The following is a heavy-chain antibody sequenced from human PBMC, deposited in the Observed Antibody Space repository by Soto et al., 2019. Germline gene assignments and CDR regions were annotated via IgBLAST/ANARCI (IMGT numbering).Heavy chain of an antibody. CDR1: GYTFTASY. J-gene: IGHJ3*02. D-gene: IGHD1-26*01. CDR3: ARDSGHYYRSDAFDK. V-gene: IGHV1-46*01. CDR2: IDPSGGST. Sequence: QVQLVQSGAEVKKPGASVKVFCKASGYTFTASYMHWVRQAPGQGLEWMGIIDPSGGSTSYSQKFQGRVTMTRDTSTSTVYMELNSLRSEDTAVFYCARDSGHYYRSDAFDKWGQGTMVTVSS.